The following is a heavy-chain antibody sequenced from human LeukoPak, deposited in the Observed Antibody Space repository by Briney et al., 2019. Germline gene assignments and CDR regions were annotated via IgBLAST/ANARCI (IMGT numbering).Heavy chain of an antibody. D-gene: IGHD6-25*01. CDR1: GGSISSYY. CDR3: ARSAIDAFDI. Sequence: PSEALSLPCTGPGGSISSYYWSWIRQAPGKGLECIGYIYNSGSTNYNPSLKSRVSISVDTSKNQFSLKLSSVTAADTAVYYCARSAIDAFDIWGQGTMVTVSS. V-gene: IGHV4-59*08. CDR2: IYNSGST. J-gene: IGHJ3*02.